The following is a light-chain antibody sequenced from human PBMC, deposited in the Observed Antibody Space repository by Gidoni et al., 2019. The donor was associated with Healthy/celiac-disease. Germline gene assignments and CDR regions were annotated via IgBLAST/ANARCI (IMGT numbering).Light chain of an antibody. CDR2: DAS. V-gene: IGKV1-33*01. Sequence: DTQMTQSPSSLSASVGDRVTITCQASQDISNYLNWYQQKPGKAPKLLIYDASNLETGVPSRFSGSGSGTDFTFTISSLQPEDFATYYCQQYDNLLFTFGPGTKVDIK. CDR1: QDISNY. J-gene: IGKJ3*01. CDR3: QQYDNLLFT.